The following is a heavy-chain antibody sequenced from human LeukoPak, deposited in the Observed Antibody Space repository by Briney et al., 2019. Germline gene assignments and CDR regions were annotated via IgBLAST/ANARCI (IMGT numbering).Heavy chain of an antibody. D-gene: IGHD3-10*01. J-gene: IGHJ4*02. CDR3: AKEFFGSGNYFNGVFDS. Sequence: GGSLRLSCAASGFTFSSCAMSWVRQAPGKGLEWVSSIRGGGVNIQYAVSVKGRFTISRDNSNNTLHLQMNSLRVEDTAVYYCAKEFFGSGNYFNGVFDSWGQGALVTVSS. CDR2: IRGGGVNI. CDR1: GFTFSSCA. V-gene: IGHV3-23*01.